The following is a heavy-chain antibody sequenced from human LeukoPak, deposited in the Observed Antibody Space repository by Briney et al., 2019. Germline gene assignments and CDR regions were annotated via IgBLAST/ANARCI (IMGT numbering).Heavy chain of an antibody. CDR2: IYHSGST. V-gene: IGHV4-30-2*01. D-gene: IGHD1-20*01. CDR1: GGSISSGGYY. Sequence: SETLSLTCTVSGGSISSGGYYWSWIRQPPGKGLEWIGYIYHSGSTYYNPSLKSRVTISVDRSKNQFSLKLSSVTAADTAVYYCARDPDNWITEDYWGQGTLVTVSS. J-gene: IGHJ4*02. CDR3: ARDPDNWITEDY.